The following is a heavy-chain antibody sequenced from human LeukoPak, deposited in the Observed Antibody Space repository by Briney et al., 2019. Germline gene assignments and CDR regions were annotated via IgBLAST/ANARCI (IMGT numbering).Heavy chain of an antibody. J-gene: IGHJ4*02. CDR2: ISWDGGST. CDR1: GFTFDDYA. D-gene: IGHD1-26*01. V-gene: IGHV3-43D*03. Sequence: GGSLRLSCAASGFTFDDYAMHWVRQAPGKGLEWVSLISWDGGSTYYADSVKGRFTISRDNSKNSLYLQMNSLRVEDTALYYCAKSPDVIVGAPFDYWGQGTLVTVSS. CDR3: AKSPDVIVGAPFDY.